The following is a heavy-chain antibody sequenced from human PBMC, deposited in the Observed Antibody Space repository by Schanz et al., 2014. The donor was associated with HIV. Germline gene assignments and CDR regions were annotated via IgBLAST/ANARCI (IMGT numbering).Heavy chain of an antibody. Sequence: EVQLLDSGGGLVQPGGSLRLSCAASGFAFNNYAMTWVRQAPGKGLEWVSSISESGGRPYYADSVNGRFTISRDNSKNTLSLQMTALRTEDTAIYYCAKPEYDSSGNSQTHFDYWGQGTLVSVSS. J-gene: IGHJ4*02. D-gene: IGHD3-22*01. V-gene: IGHV3-23*01. CDR3: AKPEYDSSGNSQTHFDY. CDR2: ISESGGRP. CDR1: GFAFNNYA.